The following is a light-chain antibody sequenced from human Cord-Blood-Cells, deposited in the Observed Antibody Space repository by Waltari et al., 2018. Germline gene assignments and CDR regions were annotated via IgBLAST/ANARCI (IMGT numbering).Light chain of an antibody. J-gene: IGKJ1*01. V-gene: IGKV1-5*03. Sequence: DIQMTQSPSTLSASVGDRVTITCRASQSISSWLAWYHQKPRKAPKLLFYKASSVESGVPTMFGRSGSETEVTLTITSLQPDEFATYYCQQYNSYGTFGQGTKVEIK. CDR1: QSISSW. CDR3: QQYNSYGT. CDR2: KAS.